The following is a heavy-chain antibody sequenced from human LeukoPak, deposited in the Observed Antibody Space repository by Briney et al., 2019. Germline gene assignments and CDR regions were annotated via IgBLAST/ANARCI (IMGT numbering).Heavy chain of an antibody. V-gene: IGHV4-30-2*05. CDR3: ARDRSYYDFWSGYRGPIFDY. CDR1: GGSINSGGYS. J-gene: IGHJ4*02. D-gene: IGHD3-3*01. Sequence: PSQTLSLTCAVSGGSINSGGYSWSWIRQPPGKGLEWIGYIYYSGSTYYNPSLKSRVTISVDTSKNQFSLKLSSVTAADTAVYYCARDRSYYDFWSGYRGPIFDYWGQGTLVTVSS. CDR2: IYYSGST.